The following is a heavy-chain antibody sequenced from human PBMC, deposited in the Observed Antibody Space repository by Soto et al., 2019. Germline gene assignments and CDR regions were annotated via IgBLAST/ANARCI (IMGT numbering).Heavy chain of an antibody. CDR2: IFYSGST. D-gene: IGHD2-21*01. Sequence: SETLSLTCSVSGGSISTSRSYWAWIRQPPGKGLEWLANIFYSGSTFYNPSLASRVSVSVDTSKNEFSLKLRSVTAADTAVYYCARQPTSGDTDLWFDPWGQGTLVTVSS. CDR3: ARQPTSGDTDLWFDP. V-gene: IGHV4-39*01. CDR1: GGSISTSRSY. J-gene: IGHJ5*02.